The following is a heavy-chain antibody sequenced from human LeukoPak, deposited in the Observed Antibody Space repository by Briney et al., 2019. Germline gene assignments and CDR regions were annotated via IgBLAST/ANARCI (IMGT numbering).Heavy chain of an antibody. Sequence: GASVKVSCEASGYTFTSYGISWVRQAPGQGLEWMGWISAYSGNTKYAQKLQGRVTMTTDRSTSTAYMELRSLRSDDTAVYYCASGWEQQLVRGAFDIWGQGTMVTVSS. D-gene: IGHD6-13*01. CDR2: ISAYSGNT. V-gene: IGHV1-18*01. CDR1: GYTFTSYG. CDR3: ASGWEQQLVRGAFDI. J-gene: IGHJ3*02.